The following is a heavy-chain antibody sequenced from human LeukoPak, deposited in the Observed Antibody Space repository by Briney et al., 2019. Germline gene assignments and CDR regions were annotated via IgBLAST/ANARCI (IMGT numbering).Heavy chain of an antibody. J-gene: IGHJ4*02. CDR1: GFTFSNYG. Sequence: GGSLRLSCEASGFTFSNYGMSWVRQAPGKGLEWVSAISGSGGITKYADSVKGRFTISRDNAKNTVYLQMNSLRAEDTAVYYCAAFGFNWNLGYWGQGTLVTVSS. D-gene: IGHD1-20*01. CDR2: ISGSGGIT. CDR3: AAFGFNWNLGY. V-gene: IGHV3-23*01.